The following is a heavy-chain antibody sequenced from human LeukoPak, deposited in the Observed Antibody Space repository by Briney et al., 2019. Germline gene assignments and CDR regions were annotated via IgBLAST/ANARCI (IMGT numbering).Heavy chain of an antibody. Sequence: SVKVSFKASGGTFSSYAISWVRQAPGQGLEWMGGINPIFGTANYAQKFQGRVTITTDESTSTAYMELSSLRSEDTAVYYCATGRIQLWLHYYYYMDVWGKGTTVTVSS. V-gene: IGHV1-69*05. CDR3: ATGRIQLWLHYYYYMDV. D-gene: IGHD5-18*01. CDR1: GGTFSSYA. CDR2: INPIFGTA. J-gene: IGHJ6*03.